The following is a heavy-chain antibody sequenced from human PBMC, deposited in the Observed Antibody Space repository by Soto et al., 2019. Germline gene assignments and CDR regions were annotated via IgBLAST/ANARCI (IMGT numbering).Heavy chain of an antibody. D-gene: IGHD3-10*01. Sequence: QVQLVQSGAEVKKPGSSVKVSCKASGGTFSSYAISWVRQAPGQGLEWMGGIIPIFGTANYAQKFQGRVTITADESTSTAYMELSSLRSEDTAVYYCARDFRITMVRGEIYYYYYGMDVWGQGTTDTVSS. CDR1: GGTFSSYA. V-gene: IGHV1-69*01. CDR3: ARDFRITMVRGEIYYYYYGMDV. J-gene: IGHJ6*02. CDR2: IIPIFGTA.